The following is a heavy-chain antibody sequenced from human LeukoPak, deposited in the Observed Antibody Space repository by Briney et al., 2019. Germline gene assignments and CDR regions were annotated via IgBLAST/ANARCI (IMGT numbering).Heavy chain of an antibody. CDR3: ARGGGSTPYYFDY. CDR1: GGSFSGYY. J-gene: IGHJ4*02. Sequence: SETLSLTCAVYGGSFSGYYWSWIRQPPGKGLEWIGEINHSGSTNYNPSLKSRVTISVDTPKNQFSLKLSSVTAADTAVYYCARGGGSTPYYFDYWGQGTLVTVSS. D-gene: IGHD2-2*01. CDR2: INHSGST. V-gene: IGHV4-34*01.